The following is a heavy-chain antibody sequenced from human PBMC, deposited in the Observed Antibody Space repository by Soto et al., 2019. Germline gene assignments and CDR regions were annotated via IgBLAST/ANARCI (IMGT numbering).Heavy chain of an antibody. V-gene: IGHV1-18*01. Sequence: ASVKVSCKASGYTFTSYGISWVRQAPGQGLEWMGWISAYNGNTNYAQKLQGRVTMTTDTSTSTAYMELRSLRSDDTAVYDCARDSRALTGYYSHFDYWGQGTLVTVSS. D-gene: IGHD3-9*01. J-gene: IGHJ4*02. CDR3: ARDSRALTGYYSHFDY. CDR2: ISAYNGNT. CDR1: GYTFTSYG.